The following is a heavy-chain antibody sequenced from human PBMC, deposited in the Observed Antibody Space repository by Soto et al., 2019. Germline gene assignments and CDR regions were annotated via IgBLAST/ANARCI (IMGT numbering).Heavy chain of an antibody. CDR1: GFTFSSYG. J-gene: IGHJ3*02. V-gene: IGHV3-30*03. CDR2: ISYDGSNK. CDR3: ARDSSSIDAFDI. Sequence: GGSLRLSCAASGFTFSSYGMHWVRQAPGKGLEWVAVISYDGSNKYYADSVKGRFTISRDNSKNTLYLQMNSLRAEDTAVYYCARDSSSIDAFDIWGQGTMVTVS. D-gene: IGHD6-13*01.